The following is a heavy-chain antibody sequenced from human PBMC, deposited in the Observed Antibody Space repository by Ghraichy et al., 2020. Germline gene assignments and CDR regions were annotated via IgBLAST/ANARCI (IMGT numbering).Heavy chain of an antibody. CDR2: INANTGDT. J-gene: IGHJ6*04. Sequence: ASVKVSCKASGYTFTSYGISWVRQAPGQGLEWMGWINANTGDTHYAQKLEGRVTMTTDTSTRTAYMELGSLRSDDTAVYYCARVGRNWGIGVDVWGKGTTVTVSS. CDR3: ARVGRNWGIGVDV. CDR1: GYTFTSYG. D-gene: IGHD7-27*01. V-gene: IGHV1-18*01.